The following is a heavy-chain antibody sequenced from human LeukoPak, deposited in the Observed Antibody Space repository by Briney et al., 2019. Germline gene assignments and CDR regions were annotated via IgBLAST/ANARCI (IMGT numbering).Heavy chain of an antibody. CDR3: AREITRGYYFDY. D-gene: IGHD3-10*01. V-gene: IGHV3-21*01. CDR2: ISSSSGDI. J-gene: IGHJ4*02. Sequence: PGGSLRLSCAASGFSFSTYSMNWVRQAPGKGPEWVSSISSSSGDIYYGDSVKGRFTISRDNAKNSLYLQMNSLRAEDTAVYYCAREITRGYYFDYWGQGTLVTVSS. CDR1: GFSFSTYS.